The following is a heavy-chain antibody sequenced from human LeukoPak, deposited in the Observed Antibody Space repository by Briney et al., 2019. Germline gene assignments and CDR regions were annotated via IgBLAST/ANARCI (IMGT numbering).Heavy chain of an antibody. CDR2: IYYSGST. D-gene: IGHD3-3*01. Sequence: SETLSLTCTVSGGSISSSSYYWGWIRQPPGKGLEWIGSIYYSGSTYYNPSLKSRVTISVDTSKNQFSLKLSSVTAADTAVYYCARLNYDFWSGYLGYWGQGTLVTVSS. CDR3: ARLNYDFWSGYLGY. V-gene: IGHV4-39*01. CDR1: GGSISSSSYY. J-gene: IGHJ4*02.